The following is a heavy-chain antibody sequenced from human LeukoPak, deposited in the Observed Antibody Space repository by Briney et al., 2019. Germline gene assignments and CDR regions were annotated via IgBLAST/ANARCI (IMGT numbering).Heavy chain of an antibody. D-gene: IGHD3-10*01. CDR2: ITHSGST. V-gene: IGHV4-34*01. CDR1: GGSFTGYY. J-gene: IGHJ4*02. Sequence: SETLSLTCAVYGGSFTGYYWSWIRQPPGKGLEWIGDITHSGSTNYNPSLKSRVTISVDTSKNQFSLKLMSVTAADTAVYYCARKPIFASGRHWYYFDNWGQGTLVTVSS. CDR3: ARKPIFASGRHWYYFDN.